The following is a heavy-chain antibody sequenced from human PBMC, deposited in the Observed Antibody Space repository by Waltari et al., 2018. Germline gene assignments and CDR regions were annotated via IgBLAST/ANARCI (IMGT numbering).Heavy chain of an antibody. CDR1: GFSLSGMS. CDR3: ARDPHDLWSGSNWFDP. CDR2: KPYDGSTE. J-gene: IGHJ5*02. D-gene: IGHD3-3*01. V-gene: IGHV3-30*04. Sequence: LVESGGGVVQPGRSLRLSCSASGFSLSGMSMHWVRQAPGKGLEWVAVKPYDGSTEYYADSVKGRFTISRDSSKNTVYLQMDNLRPEDTAVYFCARDPHDLWSGSNWFDPWGQGTLVTVSS.